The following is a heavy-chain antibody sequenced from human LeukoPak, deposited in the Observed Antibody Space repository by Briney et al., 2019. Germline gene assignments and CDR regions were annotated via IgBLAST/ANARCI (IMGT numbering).Heavy chain of an antibody. D-gene: IGHD3-10*01. Sequence: SVKVSCKASGGSFSSYAISWVRHAPGQWLGWMGRIIPMFVTANYAKKFQGRVTITTDESTSTAYMELSSLRSEDTAVYYCARHCYGSAPQFDCGGQRTLVTVS. J-gene: IGHJ4*02. V-gene: IGHV1-69*05. CDR1: GGSFSSYA. CDR2: IIPMFVTA. CDR3: ARHCYGSAPQFDC.